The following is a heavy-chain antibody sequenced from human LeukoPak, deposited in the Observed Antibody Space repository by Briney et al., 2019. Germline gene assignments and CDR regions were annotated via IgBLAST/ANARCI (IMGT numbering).Heavy chain of an antibody. V-gene: IGHV6-1*01. CDR1: GDSVSSSSAA. D-gene: IGHD6-13*01. CDR3: ARDGYASTWYVFDY. CDR2: TYFRSKRYN. J-gene: IGHJ4*02. Sequence: SQTLSLTCAISGDSVSSSSAAWNWVRQSPSRGLEWLGRTYFRSKRYNDYAVFVESRITINADTSKNQFSLQLNSVTPEDTAVYYCARDGYASTWYVFDYWGQGTLVTVSS.